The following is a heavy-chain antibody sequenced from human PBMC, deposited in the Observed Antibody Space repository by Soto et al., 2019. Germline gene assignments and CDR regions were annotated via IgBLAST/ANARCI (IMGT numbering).Heavy chain of an antibody. J-gene: IGHJ5*02. Sequence: PSETLSLTCTVSGCTVSSGSYYLSWIRQPPGKGLEWIGYIYYSGSTNYNPSLKSRVTISVDTSKNQFSLKLSSVTAADTAVYYCARAHTILDWFDPWGHGPVVTVSS. CDR1: GCTVSSGSYY. D-gene: IGHD2-21*01. CDR3: ARAHTILDWFDP. V-gene: IGHV4-61*01. CDR2: IYYSGST.